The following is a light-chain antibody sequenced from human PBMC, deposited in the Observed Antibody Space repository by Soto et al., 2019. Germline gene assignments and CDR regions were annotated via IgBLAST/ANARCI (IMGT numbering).Light chain of an antibody. Sequence: EIVLTQSPGTLSLSPGERATLSCRASQSISTSYLAWYQQKPGQAPRLLIYGSSSRATGIPDRFSGGGSGTDFTLTISSLEPEDFAVYYCQHREDWPLTFGGGTRLEIK. CDR3: QHREDWPLT. CDR1: QSISTSY. J-gene: IGKJ5*01. CDR2: GSS. V-gene: IGKV3D-20*02.